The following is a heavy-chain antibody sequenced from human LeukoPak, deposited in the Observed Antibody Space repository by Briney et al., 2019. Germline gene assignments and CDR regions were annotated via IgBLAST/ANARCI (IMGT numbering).Heavy chain of an antibody. CDR1: GGSISSSSYY. CDR2: IYYSGST. D-gene: IGHD2-2*01. CDR3: ARAGVVPAAGAFDI. V-gene: IGHV4-39*07. J-gene: IGHJ3*02. Sequence: SETLSLTCTVSGGSISSSSYYWGWIRQPPGKGLEWIGSIYYSGSTYYNPSLKSRVTISVDTSKNQFSLKLSSVTAADTAVYYCARAGVVPAAGAFDIWGQGAMVTVSS.